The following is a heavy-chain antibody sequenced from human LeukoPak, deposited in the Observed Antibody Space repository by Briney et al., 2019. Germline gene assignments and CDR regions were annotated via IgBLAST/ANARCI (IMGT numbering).Heavy chain of an antibody. D-gene: IGHD3-16*02. V-gene: IGHV3-23*01. CDR2: ISFSGANT. CDR3: VKDIQLSY. CDR1: GFGFKDAA. J-gene: IGHJ4*02. Sequence: AGGSLRLSCAASGFGFKDAAMTWVRQAPGKALEWVSLISFSGANTYYADSVKGRFTISRDNSKSTVSLQMNSLRAEDTAMYYCVKDIQLSYWGQGTLVTVSS.